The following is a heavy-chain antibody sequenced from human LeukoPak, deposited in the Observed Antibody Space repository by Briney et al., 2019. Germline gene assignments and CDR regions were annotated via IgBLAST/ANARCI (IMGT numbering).Heavy chain of an antibody. CDR2: IYYSGST. CDR1: GGSISSYY. J-gene: IGHJ4*02. V-gene: IGHV4-59*01. D-gene: IGHD5-24*01. Sequence: SETLSLTCTVFGGSISSYYWSWIRQPPGKGLEWIGYIYYSGSTNYNPSLKSRVTISVDTSKNQFSLKLSSVTAADTAVYYCARIVRSQEMATIKSNYFDYWGQGTLATVSS. CDR3: ARIVRSQEMATIKSNYFDY.